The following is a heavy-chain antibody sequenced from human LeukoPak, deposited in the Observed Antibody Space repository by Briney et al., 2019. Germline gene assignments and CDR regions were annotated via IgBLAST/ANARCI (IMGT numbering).Heavy chain of an antibody. CDR2: IYSDGST. Sequence: SETLSLTCTVSGGSISSSGYYWGWIRLPPGKGLEWIGTIYSDGSTYYNPSLKTRVTISVDTSKNQFSLKLSSVTAADTAVYYCARQIYGRLALIGDYYYGMDVWGQGTTVTVSS. CDR1: GGSISSSGYY. D-gene: IGHD2/OR15-2a*01. V-gene: IGHV4-39*01. J-gene: IGHJ6*02. CDR3: ARQIYGRLALIGDYYYGMDV.